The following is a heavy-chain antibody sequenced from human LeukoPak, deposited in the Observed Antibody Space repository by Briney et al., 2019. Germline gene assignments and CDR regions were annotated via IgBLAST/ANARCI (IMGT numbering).Heavy chain of an antibody. CDR2: IIPIIGTA. CDR3: ARSGIAAAGTNGIFDY. CDR1: GGTFSSYA. Sequence: SVKVSCRASGGTFSSYAISWVRQAPGQGLEWMGGIIPIIGTANYAQKFQGRVTITADKSTSTAYMELSSLRSEDTAVYYCARSGIAAAGTNGIFDYWGQGTLVTVSS. D-gene: IGHD6-13*01. V-gene: IGHV1-69*06. J-gene: IGHJ4*02.